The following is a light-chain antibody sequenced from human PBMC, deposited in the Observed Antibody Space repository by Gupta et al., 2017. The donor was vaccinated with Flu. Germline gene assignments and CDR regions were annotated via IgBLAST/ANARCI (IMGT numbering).Light chain of an antibody. Sequence: DIVMTQSPDSLAVSLGERATINCKSSQSVLYSSNNKNYLAWYQQKPGQPPKLLIYWASTRESGVPDRFSGSGSGTDFTLTIRSLQAEDVAVYYCQQYVATPKTFGQGTKLEIK. CDR1: QSVLYSSNNKNY. CDR3: QQYVATPKT. CDR2: WAS. V-gene: IGKV4-1*01. J-gene: IGKJ1*01.